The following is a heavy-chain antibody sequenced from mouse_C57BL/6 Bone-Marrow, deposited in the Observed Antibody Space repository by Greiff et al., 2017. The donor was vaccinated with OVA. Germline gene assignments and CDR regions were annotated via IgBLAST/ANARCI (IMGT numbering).Heavy chain of an antibody. J-gene: IGHJ1*03. V-gene: IGHV1-47*01. CDR3: ARLGRYWYFDV. CDR1: GYTFTTYL. CDR2: FHPYNDDT. Sequence: QVQLQQSGAELLKPGASVKMSCKASGYTFTTYLIEWMKQNHGKSLEWIGNFHPYNDDTKYNAKFKGKATLTVEKSSSTVYLVLSRLTSDEAAVDYCARLGRYWYFDVWGTGTTVTVSS. D-gene: IGHD3-1*01.